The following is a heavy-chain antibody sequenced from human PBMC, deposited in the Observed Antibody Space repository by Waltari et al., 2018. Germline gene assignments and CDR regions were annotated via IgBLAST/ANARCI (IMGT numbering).Heavy chain of an antibody. D-gene: IGHD1-7*01. CDR1: GFTLRNYW. CDR3: ARRTYCRGTTCPFDP. CDR2: INEDGSEK. J-gene: IGHJ5*02. Sequence: SCAASGFTLRNYWMTWVRQAPGKGLGWVASINEDGSEKYYVDSGKGRFTIARGNAESSLFLEMNSLRVEDTAVYYCARRTYCRGTTCPFDPWGQGTLVTVSS. V-gene: IGHV3-7*01.